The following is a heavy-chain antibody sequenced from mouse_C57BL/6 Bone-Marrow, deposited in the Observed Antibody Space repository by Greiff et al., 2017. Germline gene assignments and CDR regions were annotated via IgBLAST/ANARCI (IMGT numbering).Heavy chain of an antibody. CDR3: SEESAVYYWASVVATPYWAFDD. D-gene: IGHD1-1*01. Sequence: QVQLQQSGPELARPWASVKISCQAFYTFSRRVHFAIRDTNYWMQWVKQRPGQGLEWIGAIYPGNGDTSYNQKFKGRATLTAEKSSSTAYRQISSLTSEESAVYYWASVVATPYWAFDDWGTGTTVTVSS. V-gene: IGHV1-87*01. J-gene: IGHJ1*03. CDR2: GQGLEWIG. CDR1: YTFSRRVH.